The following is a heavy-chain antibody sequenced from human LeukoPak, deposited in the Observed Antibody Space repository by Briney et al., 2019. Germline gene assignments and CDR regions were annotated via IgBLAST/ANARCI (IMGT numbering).Heavy chain of an antibody. V-gene: IGHV3-20*04. D-gene: IGHD3-10*01. CDR1: GFTFDDYG. J-gene: IGHJ4*02. CDR2: INWNGGST. Sequence: PGGSLRLSCAASGFTFDDYGMSWVRQAPGKGLGGVSGINWNGGSTGYADSVKGRFTISRDNAKNSLYLQMNSLRAEDTAVYYCARDGASGSYYTTVSGWGQGTLVTVSS. CDR3: ARDGASGSYYTTVSG.